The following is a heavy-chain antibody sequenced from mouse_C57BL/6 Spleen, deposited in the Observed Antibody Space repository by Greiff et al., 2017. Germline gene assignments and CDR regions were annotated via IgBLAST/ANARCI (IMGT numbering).Heavy chain of an antibody. D-gene: IGHD2-10*01. V-gene: IGHV3-6*01. CDR1: GYSITSGYY. CDR2: ISYDGSN. Sequence: DVKLQESGPGLVKPSQSLSLTCSVTGYSITSGYYWNWIRQFPGNKLEWMGYISYDGSNNYNPSLKNRISITRDTSKNQFFLKLNSVTTEDTATYYCAGAYYDAMDYWGQGTSVTVSS. J-gene: IGHJ4*01. CDR3: AGAYYDAMDY.